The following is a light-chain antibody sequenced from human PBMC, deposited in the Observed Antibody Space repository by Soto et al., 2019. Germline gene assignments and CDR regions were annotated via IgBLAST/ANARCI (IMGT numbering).Light chain of an antibody. CDR3: QHYNSYSEA. CDR1: QDISNS. J-gene: IGKJ1*01. Sequence: DIKMTQSPSSLAASVGDTVTISCQASQDISNSLNWYQQKPGKAPKLLIYDASNLETGVPSRVSGRGSGTDFTFTSSSLQPDDFATYYCQHYNSYSEAVGQGTKVDIK. CDR2: DAS. V-gene: IGKV1-33*01.